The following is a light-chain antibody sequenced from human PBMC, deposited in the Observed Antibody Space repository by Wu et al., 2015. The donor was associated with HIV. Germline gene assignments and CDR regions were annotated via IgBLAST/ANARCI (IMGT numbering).Light chain of an antibody. CDR3: QQRNKWPPT. V-gene: IGKV3-11*01. Sequence: DIVLTQSPATVSFYPGERATLSCRASQSVGSDFAWYQQKSGQAPRLLIYDASTRATGIPPRFSSSASGTDSTLTINNLEPEDFAIYYCQQRNKWPPTFGQGTRLEIK. J-gene: IGKJ5*01. CDR1: QSVGSD. CDR2: DAS.